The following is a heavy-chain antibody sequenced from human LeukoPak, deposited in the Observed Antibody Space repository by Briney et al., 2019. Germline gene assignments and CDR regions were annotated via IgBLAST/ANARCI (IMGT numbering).Heavy chain of an antibody. Sequence: ASVKVSCKASGYTFTGYYMHWMRQAPGQGLEWMGWISAYAQKFQGRVTMTTDTSTSTAYMELRSLRSDDTAVYYCARRFNYYDSSGYYEGFYFDYWGQGTLVTVSS. D-gene: IGHD3-22*01. CDR2: ISAY. CDR1: GYTFTGYY. J-gene: IGHJ4*02. V-gene: IGHV1-18*04. CDR3: ARRFNYYDSSGYYEGFYFDY.